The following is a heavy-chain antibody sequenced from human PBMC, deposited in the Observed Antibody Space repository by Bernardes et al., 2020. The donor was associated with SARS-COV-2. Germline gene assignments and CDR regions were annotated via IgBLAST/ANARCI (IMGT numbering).Heavy chain of an antibody. CDR1: GFTFSSYS. CDR3: ARARGSAQGFDY. J-gene: IGHJ4*02. D-gene: IGHD6-19*01. Sequence: GGSLRLSCAASGFTFSSYSMNWVRQAPGKGLEWVSSISSSSSYIYYADSVKGRFTISRDNAKNSLYLQMNSLRAEDTAVYYCARARGSAQGFDYWGQGTLVTVSS. V-gene: IGHV3-21*01. CDR2: ISSSSSYI.